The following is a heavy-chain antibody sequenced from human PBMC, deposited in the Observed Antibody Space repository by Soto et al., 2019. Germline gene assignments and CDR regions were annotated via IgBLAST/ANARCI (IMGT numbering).Heavy chain of an antibody. Sequence: QVQLQESGPGLVKPSQTLSLTCTVSGGSISSGGYYWSWIRQHPGKGLEWIGYIFYSGSTYYNPHLKSLVTMSEDTSKNQFSVQLSSVTAADTAVYYFARGRCRNTCCSSWFDHWGKVTLVTVSS. CDR1: GGSISSGGYY. D-gene: IGHD2-2*01. V-gene: IGHV4-31*01. CDR3: ARGRCRNTCCSSWFDH. J-gene: IGHJ5*02. CDR2: IFYSGST.